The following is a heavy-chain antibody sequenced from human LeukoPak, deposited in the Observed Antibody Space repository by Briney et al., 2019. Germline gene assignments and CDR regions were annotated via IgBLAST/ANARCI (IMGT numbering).Heavy chain of an antibody. Sequence: PGGSLRLSCAASGFTFSSYAMIWVRQAPGKGLEWVSAITGSGGDTFYADSVKGRFTISRDNSKDTLYLQMNSLRPEDAAVYYCAKAPVTTCRGAFCYPFDYWGLGTLVTVSS. D-gene: IGHD2-15*01. CDR3: AKAPVTTCRGAFCYPFDY. V-gene: IGHV3-23*01. J-gene: IGHJ4*02. CDR2: ITGSGGDT. CDR1: GFTFSSYA.